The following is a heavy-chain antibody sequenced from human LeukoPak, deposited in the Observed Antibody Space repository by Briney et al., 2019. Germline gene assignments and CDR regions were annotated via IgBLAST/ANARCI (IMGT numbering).Heavy chain of an antibody. CDR2: IYPRDGST. Sequence: ASVKVSCKASGYTFTSNYIHWVRQAPGQGLEWMGMIYPRDGSTSYAQKFQGRVTVTRDTSTSTVHMELSGLRSEDTAVYYCVRDQEGFDYWGQGTLVTVSS. CDR3: VRDQEGFDY. J-gene: IGHJ4*02. CDR1: GYTFTSNY. V-gene: IGHV1-46*01.